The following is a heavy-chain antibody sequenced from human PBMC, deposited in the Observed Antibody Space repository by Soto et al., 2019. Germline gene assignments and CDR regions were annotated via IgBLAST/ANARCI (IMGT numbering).Heavy chain of an antibody. CDR1: GITATNGH. CDR3: ARDWNGDKYFDF. CDR2: IYSDDNT. J-gene: IGHJ4*02. V-gene: IGHV3-53*01. Sequence: DVQLVKSGGGLIQPGGSLRLSCAAYGITATNGHMSWVRQAPGKGLEWVSVIYSDDNTYYADSVKGRFTISRDTSKNTVYLQMNSLRAEYTAVYYCARDWNGDKYFDFWDQGSLVTVSS. D-gene: IGHD4-17*01.